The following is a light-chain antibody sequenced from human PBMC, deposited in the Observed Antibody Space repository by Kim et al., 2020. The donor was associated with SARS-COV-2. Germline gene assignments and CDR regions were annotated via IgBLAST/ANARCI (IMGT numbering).Light chain of an antibody. CDR3: QQYDDWPPWT. J-gene: IGKJ1*01. Sequence: SPGERATLSCRASQSVGTNVAWYQQKPGQAPQLLVYGASTRPAGIPARFSGSGSGTEFTLTISSLQSEDLAVYSCQQYDDWPPWTFGQGTKVDIK. V-gene: IGKV3-15*01. CDR1: QSVGTN. CDR2: GAS.